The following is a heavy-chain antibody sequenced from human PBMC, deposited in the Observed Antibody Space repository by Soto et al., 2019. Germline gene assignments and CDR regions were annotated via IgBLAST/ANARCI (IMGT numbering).Heavy chain of an antibody. CDR3: ARETIFGQSGGAYYYYYYYIDV. CDR1: GYTFTSYA. D-gene: IGHD3-3*01. J-gene: IGHJ6*03. Sequence: ASVKVSCKASGYTFTSYAMHWVRQAPGQGLEWMGWINAGNGNTKYSQKFQGRVTITRDTSASTAYMELSSLRSEDTAVYYCARETIFGQSGGAYYYYYYYIDVRGKGTTVTVSS. V-gene: IGHV1-3*01. CDR2: INAGNGNT.